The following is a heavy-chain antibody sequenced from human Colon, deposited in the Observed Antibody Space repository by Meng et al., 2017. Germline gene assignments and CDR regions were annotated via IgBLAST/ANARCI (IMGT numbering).Heavy chain of an antibody. CDR3: ARGIWEGFDY. Sequence: QVQLVQSGAEVKKPGVSVRVSCKASGYTFTALDINWVRQATGQGLEWMGWINPNSGETGYAQKFQGRFTMTRDTSISTFYMELSSLTSDDTAVYYCARGIWEGFDYWGQGALVTVSS. J-gene: IGHJ4*02. CDR2: INPNSGET. V-gene: IGHV1-8*01. D-gene: IGHD1-26*01. CDR1: GYTFTALD.